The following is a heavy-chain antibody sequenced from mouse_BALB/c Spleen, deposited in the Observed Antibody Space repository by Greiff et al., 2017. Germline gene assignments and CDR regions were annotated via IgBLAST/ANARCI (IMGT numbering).Heavy chain of an antibody. V-gene: IGHV5-12-1*01. CDR3: ARLNWDGYYYAMDY. CDR1: GFAFSSYD. J-gene: IGHJ4*01. D-gene: IGHD4-1*01. CDR2: ISSGGGST. Sequence: EVQLVESGGGLVKPGGSLKLSCAASGFAFSSYDMSWVRQTPEKRLEWVAYISSGGGSTYYPDTVKGRFTISRDNAKNTLYLQMSSLKSEDTAMYYCARLNWDGYYYAMDYWGQGTSVTVSS.